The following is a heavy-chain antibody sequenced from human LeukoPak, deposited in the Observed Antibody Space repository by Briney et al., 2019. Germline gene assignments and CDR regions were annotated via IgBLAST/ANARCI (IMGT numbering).Heavy chain of an antibody. D-gene: IGHD5/OR15-5a*01. V-gene: IGHV1-18*03. Sequence: ASVKVSCKASGYTFTSYGISWVRQAPGQGLEWMGWISAYNGNTNYAQKLQGRVTMTTDTSANTVYMELSSLRSEDMAVYYCARGIWSSHSVGYYFDFWGQGTLVTVSS. CDR3: ARGIWSSHSVGYYFDF. CDR1: GYTFTSYG. J-gene: IGHJ4*02. CDR2: ISAYNGNT.